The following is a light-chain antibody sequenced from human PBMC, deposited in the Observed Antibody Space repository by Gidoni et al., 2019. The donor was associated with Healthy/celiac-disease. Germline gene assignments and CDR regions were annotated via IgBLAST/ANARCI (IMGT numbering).Light chain of an antibody. Sequence: SYELPPPPSVSVSPGQTASITRSGDKLGDKYACWYQQKPGQSPVLVIYQDSKRPSGIHERFYGSNSGNTATLTISGTQAMDEADYYCQAWDSNVVCGGGTKLTVL. CDR2: QDS. CDR1: KLGDKY. J-gene: IGLJ2*01. CDR3: QAWDSNVV. V-gene: IGLV3-1*01.